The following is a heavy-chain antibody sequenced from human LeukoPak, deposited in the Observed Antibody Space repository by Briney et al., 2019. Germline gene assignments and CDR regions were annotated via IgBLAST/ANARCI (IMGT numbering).Heavy chain of an antibody. CDR3: ARASHTPFSAFDI. CDR2: VNIDGSST. J-gene: IGHJ3*02. V-gene: IGHV3-74*01. D-gene: IGHD3-3*02. Sequence: PGGSLRLSCEASGFTFSNYWMHWVRQAPGKGLMWVSRVNIDGSSTTYADSVKGRFTISGDNAKNTLYLQMNSLRVEDTAVYYCARASHTPFSAFDIWGQGTMVTVSS. CDR1: GFTFSNYW.